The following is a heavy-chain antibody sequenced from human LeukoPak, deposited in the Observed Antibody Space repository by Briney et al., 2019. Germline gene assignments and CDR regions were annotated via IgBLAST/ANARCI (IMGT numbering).Heavy chain of an antibody. Sequence: GGSLRLSCAASGFTFSSSWMSWVRQAPGKGLEWVANINQDGSEEYYVDSVQGRFTISRDNAKNSLYLQMYSLRAEDTAVYYCARSHPNGWYTEGFYFDYWGQGTLVTVSS. CDR1: GFTFSSSW. CDR3: ARSHPNGWYTEGFYFDY. D-gene: IGHD6-19*01. CDR2: INQDGSEE. J-gene: IGHJ4*02. V-gene: IGHV3-7*01.